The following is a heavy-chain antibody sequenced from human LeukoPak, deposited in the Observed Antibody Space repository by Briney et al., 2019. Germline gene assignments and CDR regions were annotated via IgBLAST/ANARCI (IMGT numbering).Heavy chain of an antibody. J-gene: IGHJ6*02. CDR1: GFTFSSYG. D-gene: IGHD3-3*01. Sequence: GGSLRLSCAASGFTFSSYGMHWVRQAPGKGLEWVAVISYDGSNKYYADSVKGRFTISRDNAKNTLYLQMNSLRAEHKAVYYCAKDKDFWSGYYRGVPYFYGLDVWGQGTTVTVSS. CDR2: ISYDGSNK. CDR3: AKDKDFWSGYYRGVPYFYGLDV. V-gene: IGHV3-30*18.